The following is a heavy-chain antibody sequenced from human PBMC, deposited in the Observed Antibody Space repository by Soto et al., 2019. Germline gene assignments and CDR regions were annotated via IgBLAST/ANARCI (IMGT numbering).Heavy chain of an antibody. V-gene: IGHV4-59*08. Sequence: SETLSLTCTVSGGSISSYYWSWIRQPPGKGLEWIGYIYYSGSTNYNPSLKSRVTISVDTSKNQFSLKLSSVTAADTAVYYCARQTDSSSCFDYWGQGTLVTV. D-gene: IGHD6-13*01. CDR1: GGSISSYY. J-gene: IGHJ4*02. CDR2: IYYSGST. CDR3: ARQTDSSSCFDY.